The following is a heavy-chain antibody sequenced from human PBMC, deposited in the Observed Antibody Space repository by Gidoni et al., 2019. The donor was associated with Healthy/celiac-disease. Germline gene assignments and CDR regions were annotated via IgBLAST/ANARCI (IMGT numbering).Heavy chain of an antibody. D-gene: IGHD6-19*01. CDR3: ARDYTSSGWYNPLDY. Sequence: QVQLVESGGGVVQPGRSLRLSCAAPGFTFSSYGMHWVRQAPGKGLGWVAVIWYDGSNKYYADSVKGRFTISRDNSKNTLYLQMNSLRAEDTAVYYCARDYTSSGWYNPLDYWGQGTLVTVSS. CDR1: GFTFSSYG. J-gene: IGHJ4*02. V-gene: IGHV3-33*01. CDR2: IWYDGSNK.